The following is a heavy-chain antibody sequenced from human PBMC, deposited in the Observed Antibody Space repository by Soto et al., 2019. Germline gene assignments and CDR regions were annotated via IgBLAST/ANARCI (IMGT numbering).Heavy chain of an antibody. Sequence: SQTLSLTCAISGDSVSSNNVAWNWVRQSPSRGLEWLGRTYYTSKWNYDYAVSVKSRISVAPDTSKNQFSPQVNFVTPEDTAVYYCARGRNSAFDYWGQGTLVTVSS. CDR1: GDSVSSNNVA. J-gene: IGHJ4*02. V-gene: IGHV6-1*01. D-gene: IGHD5-18*01. CDR3: ARGRNSAFDY. CDR2: TYYTSKWNY.